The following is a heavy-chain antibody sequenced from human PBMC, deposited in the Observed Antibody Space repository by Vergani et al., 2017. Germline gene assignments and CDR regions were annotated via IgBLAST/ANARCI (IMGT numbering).Heavy chain of an antibody. CDR3: ARDSSNKETGNDGFDS. V-gene: IGHV4-38-2*02. CDR2: IFHSGSA. J-gene: IGHJ4*02. CDR1: NYSISSGYY. Sequence: HVQLQESGPGLVRPSETLSLTCTVSNYSISSGYYWGWIRQPPGKGLEWIASIFHSGSAYVNPSLESRVDISVDASKNQFSLRLISMAVADTAFYYCARDSSNKETGNDGFDSWGQGTLVTVSS. D-gene: IGHD1-1*01.